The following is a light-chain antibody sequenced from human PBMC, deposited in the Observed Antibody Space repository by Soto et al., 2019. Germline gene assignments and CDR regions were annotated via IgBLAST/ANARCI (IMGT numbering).Light chain of an antibody. J-gene: IGKJ4*01. CDR2: DAS. CDR3: QQRSNWTLT. V-gene: IGKV3-11*01. Sequence: EILLTQSPATLSWSPGERATLSWGASQSVSSYLAWYQQKPGKAPRPLIYDASNMATGIPARLSGSGYGTDFTITISSLENEDFEVYYCQQRSNWTLTFGGGTQVDIK. CDR1: QSVSSY.